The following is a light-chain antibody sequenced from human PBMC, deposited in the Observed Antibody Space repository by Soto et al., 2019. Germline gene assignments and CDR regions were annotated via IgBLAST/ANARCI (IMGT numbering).Light chain of an antibody. CDR2: DVT. J-gene: IGLJ1*01. Sequence: QSVLTQPAPVSGSLGQSITISCTGNSSYVGGFDYVSWYQHQPGKAPKLIIYDVTSRPSGVSSHFSGSKSGNTASLTISGLLAEDEADYHCCSYTSSNTYVFGTGTKVTVL. V-gene: IGLV2-14*03. CDR3: CSYTSSNTYV. CDR1: SSYVGGFDY.